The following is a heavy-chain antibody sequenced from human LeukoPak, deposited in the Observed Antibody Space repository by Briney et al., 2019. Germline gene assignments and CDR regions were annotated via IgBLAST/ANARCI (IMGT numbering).Heavy chain of an antibody. CDR1: GFTFSSYE. CDR2: ISSSGSTI. J-gene: IGHJ4*02. CDR3: ASSAALYCGGDCYTNFXX. Sequence: PGGSLRLSCAASGFTFSSYEMNWVRQAPGKGLEWVSYISSSGSTIYYADSVKGRFTISRDNAKNSLYLQMNSLRAEDTAVYYCASSAALYCGGDCYTNFXXWGQGTLVT. D-gene: IGHD2-21*02. V-gene: IGHV3-48*03.